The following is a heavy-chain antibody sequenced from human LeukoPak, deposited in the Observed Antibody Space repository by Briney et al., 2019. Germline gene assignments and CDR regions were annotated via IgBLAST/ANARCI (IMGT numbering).Heavy chain of an antibody. CDR2: ISSSGSTI. D-gene: IGHD2-2*01. CDR3: ARGVVPAANVDFGFDY. Sequence: GGSLRLSCAAYGFTFSSYEMNWVRQAPGKGLEWVSYISSSGSTIYYADSVKGRFTISRDNAKNSLHLQMNSLRAEDTAVYYCARGVVPAANVDFGFDYWGQGTLVTVSS. V-gene: IGHV3-48*03. J-gene: IGHJ4*02. CDR1: GFTFSSYE.